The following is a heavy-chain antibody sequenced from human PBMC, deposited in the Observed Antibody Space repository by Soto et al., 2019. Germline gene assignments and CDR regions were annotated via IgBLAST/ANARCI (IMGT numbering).Heavy chain of an antibody. CDR2: IYYSGST. J-gene: IGHJ4*02. CDR3: AKSDGSCSYTAY. Sequence: QVQLQESGPGLVKPSETLSLTCTVSGGSISSYYWSWIRQPPGQGLEWIGYIYYSGSTNYNPSLKSRVTISVDTSKNQFSLKLSSVTAADTAVYYCAKSDGSCSYTAYWGQGTLVTVSS. CDR1: GGSISSYY. V-gene: IGHV4-59*01. D-gene: IGHD3-10*01.